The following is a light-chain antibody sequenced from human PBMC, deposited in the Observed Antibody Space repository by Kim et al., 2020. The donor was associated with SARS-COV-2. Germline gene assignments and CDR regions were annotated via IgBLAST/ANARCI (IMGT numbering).Light chain of an antibody. CDR2: GKN. J-gene: IGLJ2*01. Sequence: VALGQTVRITCQGDSLRSYYASWYQQKPGQAPVLVIYGKNNRPAGIPDRFSGSSSGNTASLTITGAQAEDEADYYCNSRDSSGNVVFGGGTQRTVL. CDR3: NSRDSSGNVV. V-gene: IGLV3-19*01. CDR1: SLRSYY.